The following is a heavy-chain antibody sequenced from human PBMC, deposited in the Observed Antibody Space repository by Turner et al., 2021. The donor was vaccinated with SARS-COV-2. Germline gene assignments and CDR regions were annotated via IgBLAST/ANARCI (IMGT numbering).Heavy chain of an antibody. V-gene: IGHV1-24*01. Sequence: QVHLLQSGAEVKKPGASVKVSCQVSGYTLSELSIHWVRQAPGKGPEWMGGFNPEDGEPIYAQMFQGRFSLTEDTSTDTLYMELSSLRSEDTAVYYCATSWELPDAYFDSWGQGTLVTVSS. CDR1: GYTLSELS. D-gene: IGHD1-7*01. J-gene: IGHJ4*02. CDR3: ATSWELPDAYFDS. CDR2: FNPEDGEP.